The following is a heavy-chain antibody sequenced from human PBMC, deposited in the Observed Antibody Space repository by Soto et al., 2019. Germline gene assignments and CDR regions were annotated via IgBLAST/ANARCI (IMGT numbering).Heavy chain of an antibody. D-gene: IGHD6-13*01. Sequence: EVQLVESGGGLVQPGGSLRLSCTASGFTFSDFWMHWVRQAPGKGLEWVASINEDGGETHYLDSVKGRLTTSRDSAKKSLYLQVGSLRAEDTCVYDCARDGGISPAQLDYWGQGTLVTVSS. V-gene: IGHV3-7*01. CDR3: ARDGGISPAQLDY. CDR2: INEDGGET. CDR1: GFTFSDFW. J-gene: IGHJ4*02.